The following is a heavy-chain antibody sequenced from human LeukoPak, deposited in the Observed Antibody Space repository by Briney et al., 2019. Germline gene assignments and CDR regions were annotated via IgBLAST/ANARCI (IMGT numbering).Heavy chain of an antibody. V-gene: IGHV3-23*01. Sequence: GGSLRLSCAASGFTFSSYAMSWVRQAPGKGLEWVSAISGSGGSTYYADSVKGRFTTSRDNSKNTLYLQMNSPRAEDTAVYYCAKGESALMVYAIRYWGQGTLVTVSS. CDR1: GFTFSSYA. J-gene: IGHJ4*02. CDR2: ISGSGGST. D-gene: IGHD2-8*01. CDR3: AKGESALMVYAIRY.